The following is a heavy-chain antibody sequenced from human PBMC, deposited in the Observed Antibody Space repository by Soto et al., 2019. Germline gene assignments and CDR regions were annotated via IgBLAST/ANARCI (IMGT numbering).Heavy chain of an antibody. CDR3: ARQGFGALHGLVDG. CDR2: VHDSWGS. D-gene: IGHD3-10*01. J-gene: IGHJ6*04. V-gene: IGHV4-59*08. Sequence: QVPLQESGPGLVKPSETLSLSCTVSGGSISNYYWSWFRQTPGKGLEWIGYVHDSWGSNYNPSLKSRIAISLDTSKSQFSLKLTSMTATYTAVYYCARQGFGALHGLVDGWGKGTTVTVSS. CDR1: GGSISNYY.